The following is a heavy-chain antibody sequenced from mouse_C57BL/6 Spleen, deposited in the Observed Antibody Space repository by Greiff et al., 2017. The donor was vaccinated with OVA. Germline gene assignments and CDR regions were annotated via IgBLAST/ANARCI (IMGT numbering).Heavy chain of an antibody. D-gene: IGHD1-1*01. CDR1: GYTFTDYY. Sequence: EVQLQQSGPELVKPGASVKISCKASGYTFTDYYMNWVKQSHGKSLEWIGDINPNNGGTSYNQKFKGKATLTVDKSSSTAYMALRSLTSEDSAVYYCARGPVVALDDWGQGTTLTVSS. CDR2: INPNNGGT. CDR3: ARGPVVALDD. V-gene: IGHV1-26*01. J-gene: IGHJ2*01.